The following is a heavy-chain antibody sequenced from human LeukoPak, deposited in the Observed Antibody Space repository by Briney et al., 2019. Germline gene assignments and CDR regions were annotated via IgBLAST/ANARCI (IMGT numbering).Heavy chain of an antibody. CDR3: ARRVLWFGELHLDY. J-gene: IGHJ4*02. Sequence: PSETLSLTCAVYGGSFSGYYWSWLRQPPVKGREWIGEINHSGSTNYNPSLKSRVTISVDTSKNQFSLKLSSVTAADTAMYYCARRVLWFGELHLDYWGQGTLVTVSS. D-gene: IGHD3-10*01. CDR1: GGSFSGYY. V-gene: IGHV4-34*01. CDR2: INHSGST.